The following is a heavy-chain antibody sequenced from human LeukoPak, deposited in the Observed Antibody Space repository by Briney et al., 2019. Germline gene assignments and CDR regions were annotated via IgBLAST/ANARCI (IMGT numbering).Heavy chain of an antibody. CDR2: IKEDGSEK. J-gene: IGHJ4*02. CDR1: GFTFSVYW. CDR3: ARGSGGEWGFDY. Sequence: GALRLSCAASGFTFSVYWMSWVRQAPGKGLEWVANIKEDGSEKYYVDSAKGRFTISRDNAKSSLYSQMNSLRAEDTAVYYCARGSGGEWGFDYWGQGTLVTVSS. V-gene: IGHV3-7*01. D-gene: IGHD3-10*01.